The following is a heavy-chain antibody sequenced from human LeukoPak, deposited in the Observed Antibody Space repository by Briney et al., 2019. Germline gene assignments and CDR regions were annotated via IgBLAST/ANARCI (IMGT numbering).Heavy chain of an antibody. CDR2: VYSTGHT. CDR1: DDSISTYY. V-gene: IGHV4-4*08. CDR3: ANPRFGNPHFDY. Sequence: ASETLSLTCSVSDDSISTYYWSWLRQPQGKGPEWMGFVYSTGHTNYNPSLKSRVTMSLDTSKKQVSLELNSVTAADTAVYYCANPRFGNPHFDYWAKGPLATGAS. J-gene: IGHJ4*01. D-gene: IGHD1-14*01.